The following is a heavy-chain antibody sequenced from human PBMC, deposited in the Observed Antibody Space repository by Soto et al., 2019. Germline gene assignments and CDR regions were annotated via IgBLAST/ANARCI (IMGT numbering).Heavy chain of an antibody. CDR3: ARVFCSTSCYEDY. D-gene: IGHD2-2*01. Sequence: SETLSLTCTVSGASISSSNWWSWVRQPPGKGLEWIGEIYHSGSTNYNPSLKSRVTISLDKSKNQFSLNLSSVTAADTAVYYCARVFCSTSCYEDYWGQGTLVTVSS. CDR2: IYHSGST. CDR1: GASISSSNW. J-gene: IGHJ4*02. V-gene: IGHV4-4*02.